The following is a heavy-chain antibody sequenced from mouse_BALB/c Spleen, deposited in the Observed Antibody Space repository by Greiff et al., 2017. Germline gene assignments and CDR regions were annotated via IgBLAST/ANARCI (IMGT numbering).Heavy chain of an antibody. J-gene: IGHJ3*01. CDR3: ARDGITTGAY. D-gene: IGHD1-1*01. Sequence: QVQLKESGPGLVAPSQSLSITCTVSGFSLTSYGVHWVRQPPGKGLEWLGVIWAGGSTNYNSALMSRLSISKDNSKSQVFLKMNSLQTDDTAMYYCARDGITTGAYWGQGTLVTVSA. CDR2: IWAGGST. CDR1: GFSLTSYG. V-gene: IGHV2-9*02.